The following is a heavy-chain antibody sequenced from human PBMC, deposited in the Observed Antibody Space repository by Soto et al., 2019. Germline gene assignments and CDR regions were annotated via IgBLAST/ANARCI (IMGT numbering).Heavy chain of an antibody. CDR2: IYHTGST. CDR3: ARGDTAMVNQY. J-gene: IGHJ4*02. D-gene: IGHD5-18*01. CDR1: GDCISSSNW. Sequence: SETLSLTCVVSGDCISSSNWWSWVRQPPGKGLEWIGKIYHTGSTNYNPSLKSRVTISADKSKNQVSLKLSSVTAADTAVYYCARGDTAMVNQYSGQGTLVTVSS. V-gene: IGHV4-4*02.